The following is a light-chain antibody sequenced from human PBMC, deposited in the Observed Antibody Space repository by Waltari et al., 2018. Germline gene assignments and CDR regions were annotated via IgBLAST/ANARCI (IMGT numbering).Light chain of an antibody. V-gene: IGKV3-11*01. CDR2: DAS. J-gene: IGKJ4*01. CDR3: QQRTNWPLT. CDR1: QRVSNF. Sequence: EIVLTQSPATLSLSPGERATLSCRASQRVSNFLAWYQQKPRQAPRLLIYDASRRAAGIPPRFSGSGSWTDFTLTISRLEPEDFAVFFCQQRTNWPLTFGGGTKLEVK.